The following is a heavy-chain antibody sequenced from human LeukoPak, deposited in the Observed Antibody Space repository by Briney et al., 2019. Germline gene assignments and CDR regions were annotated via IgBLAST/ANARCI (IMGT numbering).Heavy chain of an antibody. CDR1: GFTFSRYS. Sequence: GGSLRLSCVASGFTFSRYSMNWVRQAPGKGLEWVSYISTNSKTIYYGDSVKGRFSISRDNGKNLLYLQMKSLRVEDTAVYRCATYLDTTGYFEDAYDMWGQGTLVTVSS. CDR2: ISTNSKTI. J-gene: IGHJ3*02. V-gene: IGHV3-48*01. CDR3: ATYLDTTGYFEDAYDM. D-gene: IGHD3-22*01.